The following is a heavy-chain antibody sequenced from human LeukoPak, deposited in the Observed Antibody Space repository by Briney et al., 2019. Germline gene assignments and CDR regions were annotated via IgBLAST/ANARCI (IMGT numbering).Heavy chain of an antibody. CDR1: GFTFSSYS. V-gene: IGHV3-48*01. CDR2: ISSSSSTI. J-gene: IGHJ5*02. CDR3: ARGGPYYDFWSGYFGVDGGPDWFDP. D-gene: IGHD3-3*01. Sequence: PGGSLGLSCAASGFTFSSYSMNWVRQAPGKGLEWVSYISSSSSTIYYADSVKGRFTISRDNAKNSLYLQMNSLRAEDTAVYYCARGGPYYDFWSGYFGVDGGPDWFDPWGQGTLVTVSS.